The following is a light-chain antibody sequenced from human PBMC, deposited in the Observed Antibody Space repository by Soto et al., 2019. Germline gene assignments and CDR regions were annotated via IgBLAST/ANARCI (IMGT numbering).Light chain of an antibody. J-gene: IGLJ2*01. CDR3: QTWGPGIGV. CDR1: SGHSSYA. CDR2: LNSDGSH. V-gene: IGLV4-69*01. Sequence: QLVLTQSPSASASLGASVMLTCTLSSGHSSYAIAWHQQQPEKGPRYLMKLNSDGSHSKGDGIPDRFSGSSSGAERYLTISSLQSEDEADYYCQTWGPGIGVFGGGTKLTVL.